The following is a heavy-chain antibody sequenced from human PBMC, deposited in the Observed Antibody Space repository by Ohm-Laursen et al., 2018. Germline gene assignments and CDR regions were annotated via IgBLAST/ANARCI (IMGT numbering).Heavy chain of an antibody. CDR2: IYYSGST. D-gene: IGHD2-15*01. V-gene: IGHV4-59*01. CDR3: ARETASGANDY. Sequence: SDTLSLTWTVSGGSISSYYWSWIRQPPGKGLEWIGYIYYSGSTSYNPSLKSRVTIPVDTSKNQFSLKLTSVTAADTAVYYCARETASGANDYWGQGTLVTVSS. CDR1: GGSISSYY. J-gene: IGHJ4*02.